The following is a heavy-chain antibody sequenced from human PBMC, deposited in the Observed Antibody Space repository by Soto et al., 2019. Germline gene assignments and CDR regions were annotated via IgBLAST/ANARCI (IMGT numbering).Heavy chain of an antibody. J-gene: IGHJ4*02. CDR1: GFTFSSYG. V-gene: IGHV3-30*18. D-gene: IGHD2-21*02. CDR3: AKPYCGGDCQADYYFDY. Sequence: PGGSLRLSCAASGFTFSSYGMHWVRQAPGKGLEWVAVISYDGSNKYYADSVKGRFTISRDNSKNTLYLQMNSLRAEDTAVYYCAKPYCGGDCQADYYFDYWGQGTLVTVSS. CDR2: ISYDGSNK.